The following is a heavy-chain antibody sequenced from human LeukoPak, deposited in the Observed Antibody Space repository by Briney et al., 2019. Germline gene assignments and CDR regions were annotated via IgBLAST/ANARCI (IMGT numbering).Heavy chain of an antibody. J-gene: IGHJ3*02. D-gene: IGHD5-24*01. CDR1: GFTFSSYW. CDR3: AREGHNQLFDAFDI. CDR2: INSDGSST. V-gene: IGHV3-74*01. Sequence: GGSLRLSCAASGFTFSSYWMHWVRQAPGKGLVWVSRINSDGSSTSYADSVKGRFTISRDNAKNTLYLQMDSLRAEDTAVYYCAREGHNQLFDAFDIWGQGTMVTVSS.